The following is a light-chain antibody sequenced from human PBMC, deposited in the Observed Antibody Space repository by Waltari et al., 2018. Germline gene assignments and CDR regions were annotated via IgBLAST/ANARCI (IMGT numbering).Light chain of an antibody. J-gene: IGKJ1*01. V-gene: IGKV1-5*03. CDR1: QSISSW. CDR3: QQYDNYWT. CDR2: KAS. Sequence: DIQMTQSPSTLSASVGDRVTITCRASQSISSWLAWYQQKPGKAPKLLIYKASSLESGVQSRFSGRGSGTEFTLTISSLQPDDFATYYCQQYDNYWTFGQGTKVEIK.